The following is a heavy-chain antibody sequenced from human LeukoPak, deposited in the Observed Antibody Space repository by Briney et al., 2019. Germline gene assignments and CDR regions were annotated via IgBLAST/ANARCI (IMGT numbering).Heavy chain of an antibody. J-gene: IGHJ1*01. CDR2: FDPEDGET. CDR3: ATHHFSYYYDSSGYYTGYFQH. Sequence: ASVKVSCTVSGYTLTELSMHWVRQAPGKGLEWMGGFDPEDGETIYAQKFQGRVTMTEDTSTDTAYMELSSLRSEDTAMYYCATHHFSYYYDSSGYYTGYFQHWGQGTLVTVSS. D-gene: IGHD3-22*01. CDR1: GYTLTELS. V-gene: IGHV1-24*01.